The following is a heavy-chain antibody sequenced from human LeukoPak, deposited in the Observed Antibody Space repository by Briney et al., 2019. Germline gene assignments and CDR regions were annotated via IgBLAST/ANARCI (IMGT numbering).Heavy chain of an antibody. D-gene: IGHD3-22*01. Sequence: GGSLRLSCAASGFTFSSYSMNWVRQAPGKGLEWVSSISSSSSYIYYADSVKGRFTISRDNAKNSLYLQMNSLRAEDMAVYYCAREMYYYDSSFFDYWGQGTLVSVSS. CDR2: ISSSSSYI. J-gene: IGHJ4*02. CDR1: GFTFSSYS. V-gene: IGHV3-21*01. CDR3: AREMYYYDSSFFDY.